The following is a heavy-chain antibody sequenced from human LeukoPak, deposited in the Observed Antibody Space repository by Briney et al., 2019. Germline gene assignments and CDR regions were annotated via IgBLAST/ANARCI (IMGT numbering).Heavy chain of an antibody. J-gene: IGHJ4*02. D-gene: IGHD6-6*01. V-gene: IGHV4-34*01. CDR1: GGSFSGYH. CDR2: INHSGST. CDR3: AKTPNAFVRGGYYLDY. Sequence: SETLSLTCAVYGGSFSGYHWSWIRQPPGKGLEWIGEINHSGSTNYNPSLKSRVTISVDTSKNQFSLKLSSVTAADTAVYYCAKTPNAFVRGGYYLDYWGQGTLVTVSS.